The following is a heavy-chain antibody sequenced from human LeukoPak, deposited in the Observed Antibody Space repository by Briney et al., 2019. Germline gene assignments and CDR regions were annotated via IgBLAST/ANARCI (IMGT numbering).Heavy chain of an antibody. Sequence: GGSLRLSCVASGFSFSSYTMTWVRQAPGKGLEWVSSITSSSTFIFYADSVKGRFTISRDNAKNSLYLQMNSLRADDTAVYYCARDLNWETYWGQGTLVSVSS. CDR1: GFSFSSYT. J-gene: IGHJ4*02. D-gene: IGHD7-27*01. CDR2: ITSSSTFI. CDR3: ARDLNWETY. V-gene: IGHV3-21*01.